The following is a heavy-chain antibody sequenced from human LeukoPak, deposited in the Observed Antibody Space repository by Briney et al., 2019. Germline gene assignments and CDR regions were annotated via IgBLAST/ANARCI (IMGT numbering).Heavy chain of an antibody. CDR1: GYTFTSYG. J-gene: IGHJ4*02. V-gene: IGHV1-18*01. CDR2: ISAYNGNT. Sequence: GASVKVSCKASGYTFTSYGISWVRQAPGQGLEWMGWISAYNGNTNYAQKLQGRVTMTTDTSTSTAYMELRSLGSDDTAVYYCAREGTYYYDSSGYYYFDYWGQGTLVTVSS. D-gene: IGHD3-22*01. CDR3: AREGTYYYDSSGYYYFDY.